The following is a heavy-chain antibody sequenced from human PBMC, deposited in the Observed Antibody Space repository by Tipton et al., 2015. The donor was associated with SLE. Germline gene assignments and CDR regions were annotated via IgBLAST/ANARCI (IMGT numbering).Heavy chain of an antibody. D-gene: IGHD6-19*01. V-gene: IGHV4-59*01. Sequence: TLSLTCTVSGGSISSYYCSWIRRPPGKGLEWIGYIYYNGGTNYNPSLKSRVTISVDTSKNQFSLNLSSVTAADTAVYYCAREVWGAVNAFDIWGQGTMVTVSS. CDR2: IYYNGGT. J-gene: IGHJ3*02. CDR1: GGSISSYY. CDR3: AREVWGAVNAFDI.